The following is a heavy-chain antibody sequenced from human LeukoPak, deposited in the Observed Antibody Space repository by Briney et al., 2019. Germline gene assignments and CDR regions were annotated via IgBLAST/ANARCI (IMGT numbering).Heavy chain of an antibody. CDR3: AKALMYYDSSGYLGY. V-gene: IGHV3-23*01. CDR1: GFTFSSYS. D-gene: IGHD3-22*01. J-gene: IGHJ4*02. CDR2: ISGSGGST. Sequence: GGSLRLSCAASGFTFSSYSMNWVRQAPGKGLEWVSAISGSGGSTYYADSVKGRFTISRDNSKNTLYLQMNSLRAEDTAVYYCAKALMYYDSSGYLGYWGQGTLVTVSS.